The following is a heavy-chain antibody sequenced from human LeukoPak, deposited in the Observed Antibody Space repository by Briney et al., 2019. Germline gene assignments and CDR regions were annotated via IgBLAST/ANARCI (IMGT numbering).Heavy chain of an antibody. CDR3: ARDKEEGIPLWFGELFS. V-gene: IGHV3-20*04. Sequence: GGSLRLSCAASRFTFSNYWMSWVRQAPGKGLEWVSGINWNGGSTGYADSVKGRFTISRDNAKNSLYLQMNSLRAEDTALYYCARDKEEGIPLWFGELFSWGQGTLVTVSS. J-gene: IGHJ4*02. D-gene: IGHD3-10*01. CDR1: RFTFSNYW. CDR2: INWNGGST.